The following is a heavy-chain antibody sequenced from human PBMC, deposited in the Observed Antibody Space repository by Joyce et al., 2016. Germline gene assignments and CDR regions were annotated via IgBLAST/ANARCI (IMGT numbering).Heavy chain of an antibody. D-gene: IGHD3/OR15-3a*01. CDR1: GGSISSRSYF. J-gene: IGHJ4*02. Sequence: QLQLQESGPGLVKPSETLSLTCTVSGGSISSRSYFWGWIRQPPGKGLEWIGSIHYSGNTYHNSSLKCRVTISVDTSKNQFSLKLSSVTAADTAVYYCARHQWGPGLVTPFDYWGQGTLVTVS. CDR3: ARHQWGPGLVTPFDY. V-gene: IGHV4-39*01. CDR2: IHYSGNT.